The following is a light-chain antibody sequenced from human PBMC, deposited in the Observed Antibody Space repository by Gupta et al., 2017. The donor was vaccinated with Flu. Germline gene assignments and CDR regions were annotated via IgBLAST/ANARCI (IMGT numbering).Light chain of an antibody. Sequence: DIQMTQSPSTLSASVGDRVTITCRASQKPGRAPKLLIYRASTLESGVPSRFSGSGSGTEFTLTISSLQPDDFATYYCQQYNSYSWTFGQGTKVEIK. CDR3: QQYNSYSWT. V-gene: IGKV1-5*03. CDR2: RAS. CDR1: Q. J-gene: IGKJ1*01.